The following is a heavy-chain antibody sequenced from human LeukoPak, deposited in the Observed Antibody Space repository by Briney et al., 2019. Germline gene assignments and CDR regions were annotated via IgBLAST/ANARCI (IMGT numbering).Heavy chain of an antibody. Sequence: PGGSLRLSCAASGFTFSSYAMSWVRQAPGKGLEWVSAISGSGGSTYYADSVKGRFTISRDNSKNTLYLQMNSLRAEDTAVYYCAKFRADHGTSSGWYANYYYYMDVWGKGTTVTVSS. CDR1: GFTFSSYA. V-gene: IGHV3-23*01. J-gene: IGHJ6*03. CDR2: ISGSGGST. D-gene: IGHD6-19*01. CDR3: AKFRADHGTSSGWYANYYYYMDV.